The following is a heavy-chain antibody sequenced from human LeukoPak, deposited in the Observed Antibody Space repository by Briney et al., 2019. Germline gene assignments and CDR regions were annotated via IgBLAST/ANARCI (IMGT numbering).Heavy chain of an antibody. V-gene: IGHV3-21*01. D-gene: IGHD1-20*01. CDR2: ISSSSSYI. CDR1: GFSVSSNY. Sequence: PGGSLRLSCAASGFSVSSNYMSWVRQAPGKGLEWVSSISSSSSYIYYADSVKGRFTISRDNAKNSLYLQMNSLRAEDTAVYYCAIEKSGRYNWNDVNWFDPWGQGTLVTVSS. J-gene: IGHJ5*02. CDR3: AIEKSGRYNWNDVNWFDP.